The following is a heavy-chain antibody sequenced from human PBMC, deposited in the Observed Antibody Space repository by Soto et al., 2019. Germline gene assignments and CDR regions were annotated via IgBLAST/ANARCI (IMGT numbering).Heavy chain of an antibody. Sequence: VQLQQWGAGLLKPSETLSLTCAVYGGSFSGYYWSWIRQPPGKGLEWIGEINHSGSTNYNPSLKSRVTISVDTSKNQFSLKLSSVTAADTAVYYCARGWGGNTLGWGQGTLVTVSS. CDR1: GGSFSGYY. CDR3: ARGWGGNTLG. CDR2: INHSGST. V-gene: IGHV4-34*01. D-gene: IGHD2-15*01. J-gene: IGHJ4*02.